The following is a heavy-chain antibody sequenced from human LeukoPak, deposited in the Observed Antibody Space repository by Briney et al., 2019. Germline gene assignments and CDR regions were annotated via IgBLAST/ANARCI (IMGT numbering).Heavy chain of an antibody. J-gene: IGHJ4*02. CDR1: GFTFSTYW. CDR3: ARILPSNY. V-gene: IGHV3-7*03. Sequence: GGSLRLSCAASGFTFSTYWMSWVRQTPGEGLEWVANINQDGSDTYYVDSAKGRFSISRDNAKNSLYLQMNNLRAEDTAVYHCARILPSNYWGQGTLVTVSS. CDR2: INQDGSDT.